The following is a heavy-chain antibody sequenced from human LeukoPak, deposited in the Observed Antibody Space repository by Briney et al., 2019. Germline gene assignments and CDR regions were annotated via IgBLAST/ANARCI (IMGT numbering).Heavy chain of an antibody. V-gene: IGHV1-2*02. CDR3: ARGGLQWFGELGDY. CDR1: GYTFTDYY. D-gene: IGHD3-10*01. J-gene: IGHJ4*02. Sequence: ASVKVSCKTSGYTFTDYYIHWVRQAPGQGLEWMGWINPHSGGTNYAQKLQGRVTMTRDTSINTANMELSRLRSDDTAVYYCARGGLQWFGELGDYWGQGTLVTV. CDR2: INPHSGGT.